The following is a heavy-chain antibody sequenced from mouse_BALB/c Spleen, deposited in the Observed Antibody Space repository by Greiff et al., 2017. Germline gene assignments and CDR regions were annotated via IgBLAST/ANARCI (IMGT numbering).Heavy chain of an antibody. CDR3: AIFYGNYVDYAMDY. CDR2: ISCYNGAT. D-gene: IGHD2-1*01. Sequence: LVKTGASVKISCKASGYSFTGYYMHWVKQSHGKSLEWIGYISCYNGATSYNQKFKGKATFTVDTSSSTAYMQFNSLTSEDSAVYYCAIFYGNYVDYAMDYWGQGTSVTVSS. CDR1: GYSFTGYY. V-gene: IGHV1S34*01. J-gene: IGHJ4*01.